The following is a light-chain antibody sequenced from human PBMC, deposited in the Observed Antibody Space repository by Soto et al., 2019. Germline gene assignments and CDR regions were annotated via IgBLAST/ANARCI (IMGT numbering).Light chain of an antibody. J-gene: IGLJ2*01. CDR1: SSDVGSYNL. CDR3: CSYAGSSTFAV. CDR2: EGS. V-gene: IGLV2-23*03. Sequence: QSAPTQPASVSGSPGQSITISCTGTSSDVGSYNLVSWYQQHPGKAPKLMIYEGSKRPSGVSNRFSGSKSGNTASLTISGLQAEDEADYYCCSYAGSSTFAVFGGGTKLTVL.